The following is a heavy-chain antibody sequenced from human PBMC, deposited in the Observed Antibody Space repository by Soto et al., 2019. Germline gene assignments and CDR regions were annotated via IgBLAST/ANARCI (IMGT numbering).Heavy chain of an antibody. CDR3: AREKDYYGSGSYPSRGYFDY. CDR2: INPNSGGT. J-gene: IGHJ4*02. V-gene: IGHV1-2*02. CDR1: GYTFTGYY. D-gene: IGHD3-10*01. Sequence: QVQLVQSGAEVKKPGASVKVSCKASGYTFTGYYMHWVRQAPGQGLEWMGWINPNSGGTNYAQKFQGRVIMTRDTSISTAYMELSRLRSDDTAVYYCAREKDYYGSGSYPSRGYFDYWGQGTLVTVSS.